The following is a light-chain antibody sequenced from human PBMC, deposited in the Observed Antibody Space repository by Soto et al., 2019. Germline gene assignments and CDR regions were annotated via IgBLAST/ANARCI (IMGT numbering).Light chain of an antibody. Sequence: ESVLTHSLGTLSVPRQHRCTLXSGASQSVSTNLAWYQQKPGQAPRLLIYGASTRATGIPARFSGSGSGTDFTLTISSLQSEDFAVYYCQQYHNWVTFGGGTKVDIK. CDR2: GAS. CDR3: QQYHNWVT. CDR1: QSVSTN. J-gene: IGKJ4*01. V-gene: IGKV3D-15*01.